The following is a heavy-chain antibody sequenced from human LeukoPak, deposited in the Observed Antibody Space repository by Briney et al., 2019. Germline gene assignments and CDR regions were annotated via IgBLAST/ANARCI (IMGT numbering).Heavy chain of an antibody. CDR1: GGSISSGGYS. D-gene: IGHD6-13*01. CDR2: IYHSGST. CDR3: ARGLAGNWFDP. Sequence: PSETLSLTCAVSGGSISSGGYSWSWIRQPPGKGLEWIGYIYHSGSTYHNPSLKSRVTISVDRSKNQFSLKLSSVTAADTAVYYCARGLAGNWFDPWGQGTLVTVSS. J-gene: IGHJ5*02. V-gene: IGHV4-30-2*01.